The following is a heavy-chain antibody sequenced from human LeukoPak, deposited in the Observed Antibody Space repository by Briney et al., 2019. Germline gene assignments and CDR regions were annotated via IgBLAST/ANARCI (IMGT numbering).Heavy chain of an antibody. CDR2: ISGGGDNT. CDR3: AKVVNSGYYYYFDY. D-gene: IGHD3-22*01. J-gene: IGHJ4*02. V-gene: IGHV3-23*01. Sequence: GGSLRLSCEGSGFIFSNYAMNWVRQAPGKGLEWVSGISGGGDNTHYIKSVKGRFTISRDNSKNMVYLQMSSLRAEDTAVYYCAKVVNSGYYYYFDYWGQGTLVTVSA. CDR1: GFIFSNYA.